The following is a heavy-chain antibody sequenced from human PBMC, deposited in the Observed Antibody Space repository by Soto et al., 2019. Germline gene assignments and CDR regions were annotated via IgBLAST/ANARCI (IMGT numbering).Heavy chain of an antibody. Sequence: EVQLVESGGGLVKPGGSLRLSCVASGFTFTNAWMTWVRQAPGKGLEWVGRITSRSDGGTTDFAASVKGRFTISRDDSANAFYLHMNTLKNDDSAVYYCTTAIDCDSQSGDCYPRGEYYFEYWGHGTLVTVSS. CDR1: GFTFTNAW. D-gene: IGHD2-21*02. J-gene: IGHJ4*01. V-gene: IGHV3-15*01. CDR2: ITSRSDGGTT. CDR3: TTAIDCDSQSGDCYPRGEYYFEY.